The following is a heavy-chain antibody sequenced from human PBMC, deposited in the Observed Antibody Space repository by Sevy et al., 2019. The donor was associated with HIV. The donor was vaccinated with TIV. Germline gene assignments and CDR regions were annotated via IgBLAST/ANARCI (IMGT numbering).Heavy chain of an antibody. Sequence: SETLSLTCSVSGDCMTSSSYYWGWIRQPPGKGQEWIGIIYYRGNTYYNPSLKSRVTIFVDTSKNHFSLKLTSVTAADTAFYYCARRAYGSSHYFDYWGQGPLVTVSS. CDR3: ARRAYGSSHYFDY. J-gene: IGHJ4*02. CDR1: GDCMTSSSYY. D-gene: IGHD6-13*01. V-gene: IGHV4-39*02. CDR2: IYYRGNT.